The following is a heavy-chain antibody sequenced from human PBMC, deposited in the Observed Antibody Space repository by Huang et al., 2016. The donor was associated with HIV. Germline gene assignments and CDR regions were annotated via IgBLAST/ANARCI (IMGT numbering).Heavy chain of an antibody. CDR3: AKNPSITAVDSDYYYYYMDV. J-gene: IGHJ6*03. CDR2: INSEGREL. V-gene: IGHV3-74*01. CDR1: GFTFRNHW. Sequence: EVQLVESGGGLVQPGGSLRLSCAASGFTFRNHWMHGVRQAPGKGLEWVSRINSEGRELSHAEAVKGGFTISRDNAQNTVHLNMNSLRAEDTAVYFCAKNPSITAVDSDYYYYYMDVWGKGTTVTVS. D-gene: IGHD6-13*01.